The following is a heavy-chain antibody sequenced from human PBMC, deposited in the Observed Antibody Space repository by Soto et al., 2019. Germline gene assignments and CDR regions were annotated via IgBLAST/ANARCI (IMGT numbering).Heavy chain of an antibody. J-gene: IGHJ4*02. D-gene: IGHD6-25*01. CDR3: AKVKSLAGQE. CDR1: GFTFSSYW. V-gene: IGHV3-7*05. Sequence: EVQLVESGGGLVQPGGSLRLSCAASGFTFSSYWMSWVRQAPGKGLEWVANIKQDGSDKYYVHSVKGRFTISRDNAKNSLYLQMNSLPAEDTAIDYCAKVKSLAGQEWGQGTLVTVSS. CDR2: IKQDGSDK.